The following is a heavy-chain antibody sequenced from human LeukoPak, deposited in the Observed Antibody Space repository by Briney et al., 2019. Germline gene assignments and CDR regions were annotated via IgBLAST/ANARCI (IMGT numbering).Heavy chain of an antibody. V-gene: IGHV3-23*01. CDR3: ARDRYCSSTSCYGSWFDP. CDR2: ISGSGGST. CDR1: GFTFSSYA. D-gene: IGHD2-2*01. J-gene: IGHJ5*02. Sequence: GGSLRLSCAASGFTFSSYAMSWVRQAPGKGLEWVSAISGSGGSTYYADSVKGRFTISRDNSKNTLYLQMNSLRAEDTAVYYCARDRYCSSTSCYGSWFDPWGQGTLVTVSS.